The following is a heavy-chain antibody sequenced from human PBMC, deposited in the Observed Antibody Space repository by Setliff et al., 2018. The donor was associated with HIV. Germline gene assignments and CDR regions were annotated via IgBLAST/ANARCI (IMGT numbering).Heavy chain of an antibody. V-gene: IGHV1-69*05. D-gene: IGHD3-22*01. J-gene: IGHJ2*01. CDR3: ARGRRSDYYDSNGYLYYYFDL. CDR2: IIPIFGTT. Sequence: ASVKVSCKTSGGTFSSYGVSWVLQAPGQGLQWMGGIIPIFGTTDYTQRFQGRVTITTDEPATTVYMELSSLRSDDTAVYYCARGRRSDYYDSNGYLYYYFDLWGRGTLVTVSS. CDR1: GGTFSSYG.